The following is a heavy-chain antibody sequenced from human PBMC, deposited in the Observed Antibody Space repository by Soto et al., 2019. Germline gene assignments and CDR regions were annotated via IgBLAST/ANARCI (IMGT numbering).Heavy chain of an antibody. D-gene: IGHD3-3*01. CDR3: ARIERFLEWLPYYYYYGMDV. CDR1: GFSLSNARMG. V-gene: IGHV2-26*01. Sequence: QVTLKESGPVLVKPTETLTLTCTVSGFSLSNARMGVSWIRQPPGKALEGLAHIFSNDEKSYSPSLKSRRTISKDTSKSQVVLTMTNMDPVDTATYYCARIERFLEWLPYYYYYGMDVWGQGTTVTVSS. CDR2: IFSNDEK. J-gene: IGHJ6*02.